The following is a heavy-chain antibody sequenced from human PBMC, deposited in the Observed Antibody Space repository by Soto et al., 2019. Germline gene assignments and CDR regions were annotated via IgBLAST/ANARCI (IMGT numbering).Heavy chain of an antibody. Sequence: SETLSLTCTVSGGSISSYYWSWIRQPPGKGLEWIGYIYYSESTNYNPSLKSRVTISVDTSKNQFSLKLSSVTAADTAVYYCAIARIAAAGMDFDYWGQGTLVTVSS. D-gene: IGHD6-13*01. CDR1: GGSISSYY. CDR2: IYYSEST. CDR3: AIARIAAAGMDFDY. V-gene: IGHV4-59*08. J-gene: IGHJ4*02.